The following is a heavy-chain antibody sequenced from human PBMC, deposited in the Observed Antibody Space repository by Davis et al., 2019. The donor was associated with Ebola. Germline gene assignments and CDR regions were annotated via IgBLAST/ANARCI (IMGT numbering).Heavy chain of an antibody. D-gene: IGHD7-27*01. CDR2: ISSSSSYI. CDR3: ANPQLTGWDY. V-gene: IGHV3-21*04. Sequence: PGGSLRLSCAASGFTFSSYSMNWVRQAPGKGLEWVSSISSSSSYIYYADSVKGRFTISRDNAKNTLYLQMNSLRAEDTAVYYCANPQLTGWDYWGQGTLVTVSS. CDR1: GFTFSSYS. J-gene: IGHJ4*02.